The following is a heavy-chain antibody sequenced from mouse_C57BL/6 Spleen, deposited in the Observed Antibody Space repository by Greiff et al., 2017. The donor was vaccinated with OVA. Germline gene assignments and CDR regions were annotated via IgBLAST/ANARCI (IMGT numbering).Heavy chain of an antibody. V-gene: IGHV1-54*01. Sequence: VQLVESGAELVRPGTSVKVSCQASGYAFTNYLIEWVKQRPGQGLEWIGVVNPGSGGTNYNEKFKGKATLTADKSSSTADMQLSSLTSEDSAVYFCARKVYAMDYWGQGTSVTVSS. CDR3: ARKVYAMDY. CDR2: VNPGSGGT. J-gene: IGHJ4*01. CDR1: GYAFTNYL.